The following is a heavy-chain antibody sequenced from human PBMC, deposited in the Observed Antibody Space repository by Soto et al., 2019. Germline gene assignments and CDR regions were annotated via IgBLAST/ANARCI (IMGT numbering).Heavy chain of an antibody. D-gene: IGHD1-26*01. J-gene: IGHJ6*02. V-gene: IGHV4-34*12. CDR1: GGSFSAYY. CDR3: ARQRPTDGRWEFANYYGMDV. Sequence: SETLSLTCAVYGGSFSAYYWSWVRQPPGKGLEWIGEIIHSESTKYNPSLKSRVTISVDTSKNQFSLKLSSVTAADTAVYYCARQRPTDGRWEFANYYGMDVWGQGTTVTVSS. CDR2: IIHSEST.